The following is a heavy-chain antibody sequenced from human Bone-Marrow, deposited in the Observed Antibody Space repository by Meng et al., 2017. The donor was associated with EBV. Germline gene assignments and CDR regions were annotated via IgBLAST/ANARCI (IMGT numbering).Heavy chain of an antibody. Sequence: GQLVGSGGVLVQPGGSLRRSCAASEFTLRRYWMHWVRQGPGKEPLWVSRINEDGTITNYADSVKGRFTISRDNAKNTLYLQMNNLRAEDTAVYYCSRDLAGSDDYWGRGTLVTVSS. CDR1: EFTLRRYW. CDR3: SRDLAGSDDY. V-gene: IGHV3-74*01. D-gene: IGHD1-14*01. CDR2: INEDGTIT. J-gene: IGHJ4*02.